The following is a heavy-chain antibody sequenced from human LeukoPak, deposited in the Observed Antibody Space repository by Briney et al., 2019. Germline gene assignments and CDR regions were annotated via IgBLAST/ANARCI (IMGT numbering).Heavy chain of an antibody. CDR2: IGGSGANT. D-gene: IGHD4-17*01. Sequence: GGSLRLSCAASGFTFSGYGMSWVRQAPGKGLEYVSAIGGSGANTYYADSVKGRFTISRDNSKNTLYLQMNSLRAEDTAVYYCARGDYGDYLWYFDYWGQGTLVTVSS. CDR1: GFTFSGYG. V-gene: IGHV3-23*01. J-gene: IGHJ4*02. CDR3: ARGDYGDYLWYFDY.